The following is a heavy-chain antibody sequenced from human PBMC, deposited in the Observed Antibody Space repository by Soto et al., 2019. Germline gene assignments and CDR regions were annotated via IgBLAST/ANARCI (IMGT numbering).Heavy chain of an antibody. CDR1: EGTFSSYA. CDR3: AGWGVQLGRRGWGFDY. V-gene: IGHV1-69*12. J-gene: IGHJ4*02. D-gene: IGHD1-1*01. Sequence: QVQLVQSGAEVKKPGSSVKVSCKASEGTFSSYAISWVRQAPGQGLEWMGGIIPIFGTANYAQKFQGRVTSTGDESPSTAYMELSSLSSEDTAVYYCAGWGVQLGRRGWGFDYWGQGTLGSVSS. CDR2: IIPIFGTA.